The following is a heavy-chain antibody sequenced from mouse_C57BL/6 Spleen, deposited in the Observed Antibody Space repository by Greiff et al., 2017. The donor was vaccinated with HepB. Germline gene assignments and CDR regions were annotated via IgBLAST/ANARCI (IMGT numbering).Heavy chain of an antibody. CDR3: ARGPDYYGSSYRYFDV. CDR2: INPNNGGT. CDR1: GYTFTDYN. J-gene: IGHJ1*03. Sequence: VQLKESGPELVKPGASVKIPCKASGYTFTDYNMDWVKQSHGKSLEWIGDINPNNGGTIYNQKFKGKATLTVDKSSSTAYMELRSLTSEDTAVYYCARGPDYYGSSYRYFDVWGTGTTVTVSS. V-gene: IGHV1-18*01. D-gene: IGHD1-1*01.